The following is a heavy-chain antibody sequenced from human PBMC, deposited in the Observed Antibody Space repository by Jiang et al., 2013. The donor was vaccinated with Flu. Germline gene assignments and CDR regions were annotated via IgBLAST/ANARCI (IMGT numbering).Heavy chain of an antibody. J-gene: IGHJ4*02. D-gene: IGHD3-22*01. CDR1: GGSFSDYY. V-gene: IGHV4-34*01. Sequence: LLKPSETLSLTCAVYGGSFSDYYWSWIRQPPGKGLEWIGEINHSGSTNYNPSLKSRVTISVDTSKNQFSLKLSSVTAADTAVYYCARVAHPDSSSYYYPYWGQGTLVTVSS. CDR3: ARVAHPDSSSYYYPY. CDR2: INHSGST.